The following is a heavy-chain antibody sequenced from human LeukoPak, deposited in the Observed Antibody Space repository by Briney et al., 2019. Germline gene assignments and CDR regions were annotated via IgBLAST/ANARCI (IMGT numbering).Heavy chain of an antibody. CDR1: GGSISSSSYY. CDR3: AGLRSFSEGYYGSGPDY. Sequence: TSETLSLTCTVSGGSISSSSYYWGWIRQPPGKGLEWIGSIYYSGSTYYNPSLKSRVTISVDTSKNQFSLKLSSVTAADTAVYYCAGLRSFSEGYYGSGPDYWGQGTLVTVSS. J-gene: IGHJ4*02. CDR2: IYYSGST. V-gene: IGHV4-39*01. D-gene: IGHD3-10*01.